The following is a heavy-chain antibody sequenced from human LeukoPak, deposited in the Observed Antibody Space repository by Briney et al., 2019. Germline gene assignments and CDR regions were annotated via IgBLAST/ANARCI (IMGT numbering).Heavy chain of an antibody. CDR1: GFTFSSYS. Sequence: GGSLRLSCAASGFTFSSYSMNWVRQAPGKGLEWVSSISSSGSYIYYADSVKGRFTISRDNAKNSLYLQMNSLRAGDTAVYYCAREPDYGDYAPFDYWGQGTLVTVSS. D-gene: IGHD4-17*01. V-gene: IGHV3-21*01. CDR3: AREPDYGDYAPFDY. J-gene: IGHJ4*02. CDR2: ISSSGSYI.